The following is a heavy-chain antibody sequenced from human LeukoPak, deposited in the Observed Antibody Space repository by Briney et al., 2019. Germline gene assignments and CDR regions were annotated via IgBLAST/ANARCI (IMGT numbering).Heavy chain of an antibody. D-gene: IGHD3-16*01. V-gene: IGHV4-39*01. J-gene: IGHJ4*02. CDR2: IDYRERT. CDR3: ANYVSRTMRDY. CDR1: GFSITTNGHY. Sequence: SETLSLTCTVSGFSITTNGHYWGWLRPPPGLALVWIGSIDYRERTPYNPSLKSRVTISADTSRNQFSLKLSSVTATDTAVYYCANYVSRTMRDYWGQGTLVTVSS.